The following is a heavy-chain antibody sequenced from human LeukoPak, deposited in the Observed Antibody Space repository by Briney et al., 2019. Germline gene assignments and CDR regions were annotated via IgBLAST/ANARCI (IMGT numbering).Heavy chain of an antibody. CDR3: ARHLYSISWFVV. CDR1: GGSFSGYY. CDR2: INHSGST. J-gene: IGHJ3*01. D-gene: IGHD6-13*01. V-gene: IGHV4-34*01. Sequence: SETLSLTCAVYGGSFSGYYWSWIRQPPGKGLEWIGEINHSGSTNYNPSLKSRVTISVDTSKNQFSLKLSSVTAADTAVYYCARHLYSISWFVVWGQGTMVTVSS.